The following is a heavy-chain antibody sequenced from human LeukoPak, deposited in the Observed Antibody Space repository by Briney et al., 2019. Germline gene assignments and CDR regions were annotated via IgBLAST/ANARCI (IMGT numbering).Heavy chain of an antibody. V-gene: IGHV4-4*07. D-gene: IGHD4/OR15-4a*01. CDR1: GYSINSGDY. J-gene: IGHJ4*02. CDR3: ARRYSGLDYGYFDY. Sequence: SETLSLTCTVSGYSINSGDYWGWIRQPAGKGLEWIGRIQNSGNTNYNPSLKSRVTMSLDTSKNQFSLKLSSVTAADTAVYYCARRYSGLDYGYFDYWGQGTLVTVSS. CDR2: IQNSGNT.